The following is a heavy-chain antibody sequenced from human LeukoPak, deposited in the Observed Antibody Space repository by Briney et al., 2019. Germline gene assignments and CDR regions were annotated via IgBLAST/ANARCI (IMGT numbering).Heavy chain of an antibody. V-gene: IGHV3-7*01. CDR1: GFTFSNYW. CDR3: ATWGGLGDY. CDR2: IKQDGREK. Sequence: GGSLGLSCAASGFTFSNYWMTWVRQAPGKGLEWVANIKQDGREKYYVDSVKGRFTISRDNAKNSLYLQINSLKADDTAVYYCATWGGLGDYWGQGTLVTVSS. D-gene: IGHD3-16*01. J-gene: IGHJ4*02.